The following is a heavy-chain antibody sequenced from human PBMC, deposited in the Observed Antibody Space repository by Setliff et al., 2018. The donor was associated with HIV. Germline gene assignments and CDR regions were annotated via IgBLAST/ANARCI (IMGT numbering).Heavy chain of an antibody. D-gene: IGHD4-17*01. CDR3: ARGQTSVTLQFDH. Sequence: PGGSLRLSCAVSGFTFSSHWMVWVRQAPGKGLEWVANINQDGSEKSYVDSVKGRFTISRDNAKNSLFLQMNSLRAEDTAVYYCARGQTSVTLQFDHWGQGTLVTVSS. CDR1: GFTFSSHW. V-gene: IGHV3-7*03. CDR2: INQDGSEK. J-gene: IGHJ4*02.